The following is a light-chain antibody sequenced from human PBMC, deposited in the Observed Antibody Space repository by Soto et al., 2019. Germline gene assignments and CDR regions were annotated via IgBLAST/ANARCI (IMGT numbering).Light chain of an antibody. J-gene: IGKJ2*01. CDR2: DAS. CDR1: QSISSW. Sequence: DIPMTQSPSPLSASVRDRVTITCRANQSISSWLAWYQQKPGKAPNLLIYDASSLESGVPSRFSGGGSGTEFTLTISSLQPDDYATYYCQQYNSYPYTFGQGTKLEIK. CDR3: QQYNSYPYT. V-gene: IGKV1-5*01.